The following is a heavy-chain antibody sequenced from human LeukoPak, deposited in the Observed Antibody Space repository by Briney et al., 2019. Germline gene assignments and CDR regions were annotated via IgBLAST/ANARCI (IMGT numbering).Heavy chain of an antibody. V-gene: IGHV4-30-4*01. CDR3: ARGPNLRFLEWLPSYGMDV. J-gene: IGHJ6*02. CDR2: IYYSGST. Sequence: SQTLSLPCTVSGGSISSGDYYWSWIRQPPGTGLEWIGYIYYSGSTYYNPSLKSRVTISVDTSKNQFSLKLSSVTAADTAVYYCARGPNLRFLEWLPSYGMDVWGQGTTVTVSS. D-gene: IGHD3-3*01. CDR1: GGSISSGDYY.